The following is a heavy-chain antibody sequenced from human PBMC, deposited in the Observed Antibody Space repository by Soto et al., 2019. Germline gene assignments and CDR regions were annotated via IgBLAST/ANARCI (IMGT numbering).Heavy chain of an antibody. CDR1: RGTFGNSA. V-gene: IGHV1-69*12. J-gene: IGHJ6*02. Sequence: QVQLVQSGAEVKKPGSSVTVSCKASRGTFGNSAISWVRQAPGQGLEWMGGILPIFPTPDYAQKFQGRVTIPADESTSTAYMELTSLRSEDTAVYYCARDKDRQQLGGNYYYGIDVWGQGTTVTVSS. D-gene: IGHD3-3*02. CDR2: ILPIFPTP. CDR3: ARDKDRQQLGGNYYYGIDV.